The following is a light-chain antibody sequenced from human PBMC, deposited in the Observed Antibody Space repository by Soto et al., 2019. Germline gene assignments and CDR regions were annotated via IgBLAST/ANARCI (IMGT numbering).Light chain of an antibody. Sequence: EIVLTQSPGTLSLSPGERATLSCRASQSVSSNLAWYQQKPGQAPRLLIYGASTRATGIPARFSGSGSGTEFTLTIRSLQSEDFAVYYCQQYNNWPPRTFGQGTRGDIK. CDR2: GAS. CDR1: QSVSSN. J-gene: IGKJ1*01. V-gene: IGKV3-15*01. CDR3: QQYNNWPPRT.